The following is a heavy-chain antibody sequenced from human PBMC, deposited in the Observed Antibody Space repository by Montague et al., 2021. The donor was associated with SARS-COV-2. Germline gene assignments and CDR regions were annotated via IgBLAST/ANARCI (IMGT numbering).Heavy chain of an antibody. Sequence: PALVTPTQTLTLTCTFSGFSLISDGVGVGWIRQPPGKALEWLALIFWNDDKRYNSSLKNRLTVTKDTSKNQVVLTMTNMDPLDTGTYYCAHSLLFSSLGDLDSWGQGTLVTVAS. V-gene: IGHV2-5*01. CDR2: IFWNDDK. D-gene: IGHD7-27*01. CDR3: AHSLLFSSLGDLDS. CDR1: GFSLISDGVG. J-gene: IGHJ4*02.